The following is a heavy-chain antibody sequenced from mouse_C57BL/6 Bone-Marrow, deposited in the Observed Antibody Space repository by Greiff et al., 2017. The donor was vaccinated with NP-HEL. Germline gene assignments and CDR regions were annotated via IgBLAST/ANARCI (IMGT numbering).Heavy chain of an antibody. CDR1: GYTFTSYW. CDR2: FYPGSGSI. V-gene: IGHV1-62-2*01. J-gene: IGHJ1*03. Sequence: QVQLQQPGTELVKPGASVKLSCKASGYTFTSYWMHWVKQRPGQGLEWIGWFYPGSGSIKYNEKFKDKATLTADKSSSTVYMELSRLTSEDSAVYFCERHEGGSSFWYFDVWGTGTTVTVSS. CDR3: ERHEGGSSFWYFDV. D-gene: IGHD1-1*01.